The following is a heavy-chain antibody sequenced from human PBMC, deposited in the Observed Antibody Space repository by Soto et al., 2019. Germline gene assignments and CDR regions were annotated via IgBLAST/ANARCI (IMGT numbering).Heavy chain of an antibody. V-gene: IGHV3-23*01. Sequence: GGSLRLSCAASGFTFSSYAMSWVRQAPGKGLEWVSAISGSGGSTYYADSGKGRFTIYRDNSKKTLYLPMNSLRAEDRAVYYCAKDIWELPSKNWGQGTLVTVSS. CDR1: GFTFSSYA. CDR3: AKDIWELPSKN. CDR2: ISGSGGST. J-gene: IGHJ4*02. D-gene: IGHD1-26*01.